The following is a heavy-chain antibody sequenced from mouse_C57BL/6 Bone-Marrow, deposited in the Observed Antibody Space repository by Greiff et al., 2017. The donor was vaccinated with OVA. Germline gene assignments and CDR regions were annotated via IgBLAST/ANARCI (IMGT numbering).Heavy chain of an antibody. CDR1: GYTFTSYG. Sequence: QVQLMESGAALARPGASVKLSCTASGYTFTSYGISWVKQRPGQGLEWIGEIYPSRGNTYYTEKFTGKATLTADKSSRTAYMELRSLTSEDSEVYCCARSAGSSAMDYWGQGTSVTVSS. J-gene: IGHJ4*01. CDR3: ARSAGSSAMDY. CDR2: IYPSRGNT. D-gene: IGHD1-1*01. V-gene: IGHV1-81*01.